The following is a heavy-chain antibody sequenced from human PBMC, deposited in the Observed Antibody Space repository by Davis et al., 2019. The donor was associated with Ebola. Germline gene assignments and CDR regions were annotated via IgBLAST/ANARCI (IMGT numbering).Heavy chain of an antibody. CDR2: ITTHNNNT. CDR3: ARGLGVFGVVPDAFDV. V-gene: IGHV1-18*01. D-gene: IGHD3-3*01. J-gene: IGHJ3*01. CDR1: GYTFMRHG. Sequence: ASVKVSCKASGYTFMRHGISWVRQAPGQGLEWLGWITTHNNNTHTTKNLQGRLTMTTDASTSTAYLELRGLRSDETAVYYCARGLGVFGVVPDAFDVWGQGTMVTTSS.